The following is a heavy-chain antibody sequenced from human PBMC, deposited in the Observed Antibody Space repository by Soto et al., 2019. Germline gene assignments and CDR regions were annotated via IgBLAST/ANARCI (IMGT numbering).Heavy chain of an antibody. D-gene: IGHD4-17*01. Sequence: QVQLVQSGAEVKKPGSSVKVSCKASGGTFSSYAISWVRQAPGQGLEWMGGIIPIFGTANYAQKFQGRVKITAENPPSTPYVEVGSLRSEDTAVYSWAKPSRVTPSGWYFAPWGRAPLVTVPS. CDR1: GGTFSSYA. CDR3: AKPSRVTPSGWYFAP. CDR2: IIPIFGTA. V-gene: IGHV1-69*06. J-gene: IGHJ2*01.